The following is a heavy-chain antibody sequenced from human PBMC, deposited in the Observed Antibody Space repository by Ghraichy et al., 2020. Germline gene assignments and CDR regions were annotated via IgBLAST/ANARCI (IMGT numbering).Heavy chain of an antibody. V-gene: IGHV3-53*01. D-gene: IGHD6-6*01. J-gene: IGHJ2*01. CDR3: ARVNSRSSGGLYFDL. CDR2: IYSGDNT. Sequence: GGSLRLSCAASGFTVSSNYMSWVRRAPGKGLEWVSAIYSGDNTDYADSVKGRFSISRDNFKNTLYFQMNSLTAEDTAVYYCARVNSRSSGGLYFDLWGRGTLVTVSS. CDR1: GFTVSSNY.